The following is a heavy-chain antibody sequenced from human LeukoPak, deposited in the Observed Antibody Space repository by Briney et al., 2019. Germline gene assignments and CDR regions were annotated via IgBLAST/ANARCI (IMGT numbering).Heavy chain of an antibody. D-gene: IGHD3-22*01. CDR2: IYYSGST. Sequence: SETLSLSCTVSGGSMSSSYGSWARQPPGKGLEWIGYIYYSGSTNYNPSLKSRVTISVDTSKNQFSLKLSSVTAADTAVYYCARHEHDSSGYYDYFDYWGQGTLVTVSS. CDR1: GGSMSSSY. J-gene: IGHJ4*02. V-gene: IGHV4-59*08. CDR3: ARHEHDSSGYYDYFDY.